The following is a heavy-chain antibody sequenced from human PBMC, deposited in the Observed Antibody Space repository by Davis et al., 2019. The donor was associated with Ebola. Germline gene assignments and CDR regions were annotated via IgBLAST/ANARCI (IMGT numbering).Heavy chain of an antibody. V-gene: IGHV4-34*01. CDR3: ARETTVTLIDY. CDR1: GGSFSGYY. J-gene: IGHJ4*02. CDR2: INHSGIT. Sequence: SETLSLTCAVYGGSFSGYYWSWIRQPPGKGLEWIGEINHSGITNYNPSLKSRVTISVDTSKNQFSLKLSSVTAADTTVYYCARETTVTLIDYWGQGTLVTVSS. D-gene: IGHD4-17*01.